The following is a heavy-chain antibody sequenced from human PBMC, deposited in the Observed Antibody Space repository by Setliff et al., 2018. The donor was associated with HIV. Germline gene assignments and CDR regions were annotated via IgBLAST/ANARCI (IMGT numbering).Heavy chain of an antibody. V-gene: IGHV1-18*01. Sequence: VKVSCKASGYTFTSYGISWVRQAPGQGLEWMGWISAYNGNTHYAQRLQGRVTMTTDTSTRTAYMELRSLRSDDTAVYYCARQFLDWSNDYYSRYYMDVWGKGTTVTVSS. CDR3: ARQFLDWSNDYYSRYYMDV. D-gene: IGHD3-3*01. J-gene: IGHJ6*03. CDR1: GYTFTSYG. CDR2: ISAYNGNT.